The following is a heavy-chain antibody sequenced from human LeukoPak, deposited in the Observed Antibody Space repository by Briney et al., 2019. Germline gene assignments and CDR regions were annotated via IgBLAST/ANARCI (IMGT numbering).Heavy chain of an antibody. J-gene: IGHJ5*02. D-gene: IGHD2-15*01. CDR3: ARVGADIVVVVAATAYNWFDP. CDR2: IYHSGKN. CDR1: GYSISSGYY. Sequence: SETLSLTCTVSGYSISSGYYWGWIRQPPGKGLEWIGSIYHSGKNYYNPSLKSRVAISVDTSKNQFSLKLSSVTAADTAVYYCARVGADIVVVVAATAYNWFDPWGQGTLVTVSS. V-gene: IGHV4-38-2*02.